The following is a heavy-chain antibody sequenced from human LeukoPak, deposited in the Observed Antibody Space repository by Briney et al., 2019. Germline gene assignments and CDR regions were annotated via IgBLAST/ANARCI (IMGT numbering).Heavy chain of an antibody. CDR2: ISGDGVST. D-gene: IGHD2-15*01. Sequence: SGGSLRLSCAASGFMFDDSAMHWVRQAPGKGLEWVSLISGDGVSTFYADSVKGRFTISRDNSKNSLSLQMDSLTTEDTASYYCAKEGYSHTSNYFDNWGQGILVTVSS. CDR1: GFMFDDSA. J-gene: IGHJ4*02. CDR3: AKEGYSHTSNYFDN. V-gene: IGHV3-43*02.